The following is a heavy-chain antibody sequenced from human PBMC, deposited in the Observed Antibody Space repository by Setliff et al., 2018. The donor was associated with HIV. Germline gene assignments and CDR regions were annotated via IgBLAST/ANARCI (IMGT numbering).Heavy chain of an antibody. CDR2: IYCSGST. D-gene: IGHD2-2*01. V-gene: IGHV4-39*06. CDR1: GGSISSHSYY. J-gene: IGHJ6*03. Sequence: PSESLSLTCPLSGGSISSHSYYCGWIRQPPGKGLEWIGIIYCSGSTYYTPSLKSRVTMSVDTSKNQFPLKLSSLTAADTAMYYCASVFRWYCSSTSWRTPYYYYYYMDVWGKGTTVTVSS. CDR3: ASVFRWYCSSTSWRTPYYYYYYMDV.